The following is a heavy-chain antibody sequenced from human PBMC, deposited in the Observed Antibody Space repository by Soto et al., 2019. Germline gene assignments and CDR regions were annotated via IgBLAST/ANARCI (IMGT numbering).Heavy chain of an antibody. V-gene: IGHV4-31*03. CDR1: GGSISSGGYY. CDR2: IYYSGST. Sequence: SETLSLTCTVSGGSISSGGYYWSWIRQHPGKGLEWIGYIYYSGSTYYNPSLKSRVTISVDTSKNQFSLKLSSVTAADTAVYYGERERGGEQQLVRDDAFDIWGQGTMVTVSS. J-gene: IGHJ3*02. CDR3: ERERGGEQQLVRDDAFDI. D-gene: IGHD6-13*01.